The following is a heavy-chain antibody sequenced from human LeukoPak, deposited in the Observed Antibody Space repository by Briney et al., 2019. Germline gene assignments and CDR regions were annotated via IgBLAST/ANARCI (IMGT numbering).Heavy chain of an antibody. CDR1: GGSFSGYY. V-gene: IGHV4-34*01. J-gene: IGHJ4*02. CDR3: ARGRYYDFWSGYYAAGGYFDY. Sequence: SETLSLTCAVHGGSFSGYYWSWIRQPPGKGLEWIGEINHSGSTNYNPSLKSRVTISVDTSKNQFSLKLSSVTAADTAVYYCARGRYYDFWSGYYAAGGYFDYWGQGTLVTVSS. D-gene: IGHD3-3*01. CDR2: INHSGST.